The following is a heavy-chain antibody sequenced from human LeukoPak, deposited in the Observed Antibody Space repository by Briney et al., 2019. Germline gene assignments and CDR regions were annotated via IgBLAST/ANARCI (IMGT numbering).Heavy chain of an antibody. CDR3: ARDFIAARHDY. CDR1: GFSFGTYG. CDR2: INWNGAST. V-gene: IGHV3-20*04. Sequence: GGSLRLSCAASGFSFGTYGMSWVRQVPGKGLEWVSGINWNGASTVYADSVKGRFTISRDNAKNSLYLQMNSLRAEDTAVYYCARDFIAARHDYWGQGTLVTVSS. D-gene: IGHD6-6*01. J-gene: IGHJ4*02.